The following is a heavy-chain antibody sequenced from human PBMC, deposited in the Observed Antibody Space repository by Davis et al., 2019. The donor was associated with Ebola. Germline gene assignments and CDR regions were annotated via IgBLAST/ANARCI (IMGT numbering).Heavy chain of an antibody. CDR1: GYTFTSYG. J-gene: IGHJ4*02. Sequence: ASVKVSCKASGYTFTSYGISWVRQAPGQGLEWMGWISAYNGNTNYTQKLQGRVTMTTDTATTTAYMEVGGLRSDDTAVYYCARAQFPTTSDHWGQGTLVTVSS. CDR2: ISAYNGNT. V-gene: IGHV1-18*01. CDR3: ARAQFPTTSDH. D-gene: IGHD1-1*01.